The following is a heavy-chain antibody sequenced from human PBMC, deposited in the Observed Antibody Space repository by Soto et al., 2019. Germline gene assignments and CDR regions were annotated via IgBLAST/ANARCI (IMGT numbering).Heavy chain of an antibody. CDR2: IIPIIGII. CDR1: GGTFSTDT. Sequence: ASVKGACKASGGTFSTDTITWVRQAPGQGLEWMGRIIPIIGIINYAQKFQGRVTISADKFTGTAYMELTGLRSDDTAVYYCAGDPDSHYNDSHASSYPWGQGTLVTVSS. D-gene: IGHD4-4*01. J-gene: IGHJ5*02. CDR3: AGDPDSHYNDSHASSYP. V-gene: IGHV1-69*04.